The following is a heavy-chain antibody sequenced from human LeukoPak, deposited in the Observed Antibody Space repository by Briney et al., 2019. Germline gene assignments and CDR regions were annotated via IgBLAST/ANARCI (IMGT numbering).Heavy chain of an antibody. D-gene: IGHD2-8*01. V-gene: IGHV1-2*02. J-gene: IGHJ3*02. CDR3: ARDPNFGEDAFDI. CDR1: GGTFSSYA. Sequence: GASVKVSCKASGGTFSSYAISWVRQAPGQGLEWMGWINPNSGGTNYAQKFQGRVTMTRDTSISTAYMELSRLRSDDTAVYYCARDPNFGEDAFDIWGQGTMVTVSS. CDR2: INPNSGGT.